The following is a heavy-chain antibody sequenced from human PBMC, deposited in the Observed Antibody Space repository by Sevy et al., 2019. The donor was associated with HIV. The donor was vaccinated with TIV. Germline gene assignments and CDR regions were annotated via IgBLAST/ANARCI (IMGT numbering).Heavy chain of an antibody. CDR2: IGAASDT. V-gene: IGHV3-13*01. CDR3: ARGAGPFAY. J-gene: IGHJ4*02. Sequence: GGSLRLSCAASGFTFSNYDMHWVRQASGKGLEWVSTIGAASDTCYPDSVKGRFSISRENAKNPLYLQMNSLRAGDTAVYYCARGAGPFAYWGRGTVVTVSS. CDR1: GFTFSNYD. D-gene: IGHD6-19*01.